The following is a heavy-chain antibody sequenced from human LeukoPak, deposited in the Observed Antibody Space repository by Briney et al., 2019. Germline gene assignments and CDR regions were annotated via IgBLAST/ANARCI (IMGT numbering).Heavy chain of an antibody. Sequence: PGGSLRLSCAASSFSFSDHYMDWARLAPGKGLESVGRIRNKANSYTTDYAASVKGRFTISRDDSKNSLYLQMNSLKTGDTAVYYCARRVFGGNCYYDYWGQGALVTVSS. V-gene: IGHV3-72*01. CDR1: SFSFSDHY. D-gene: IGHD4-23*01. CDR3: ARRVFGGNCYYDY. J-gene: IGHJ4*02. CDR2: IRNKANSYTT.